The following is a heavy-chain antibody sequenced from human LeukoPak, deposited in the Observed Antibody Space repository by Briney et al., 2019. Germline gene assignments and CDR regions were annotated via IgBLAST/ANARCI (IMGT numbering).Heavy chain of an antibody. CDR1: GGTFSSYA. D-gene: IGHD3-22*01. CDR2: IIPIFGTA. J-gene: IGHJ4*02. CDR3: ARGGSYYYDSSGYYLGY. Sequence: SVKVSCKASGGTFSSYAISWVRQAPGQGLEWMGRIIPIFGTANYAQKFQGRVTITTDESTSTAYMELSSLRSEDTAVYYCARGGSYYYDSSGYYLGYWGQGTLVTVSS. V-gene: IGHV1-69*05.